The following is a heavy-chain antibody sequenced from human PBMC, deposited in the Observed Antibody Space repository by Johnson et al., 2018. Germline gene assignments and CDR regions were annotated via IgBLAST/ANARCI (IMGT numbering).Heavy chain of an antibody. D-gene: IGHD3-16*01. CDR1: GFIFSDYY. CDR2: ISSSGTSI. V-gene: IGHV3-11*01. Sequence: QVQLVQSGGGLVKPGGSLRLSCAASGFIFSDYYMNWIRQAPGQGLEWVSYISSSGTSISYADSVRGRFTISRDNTKNSLYLQMNSLRAEDTAVYYCARDHYANSGMDVWGQGTTVTVSS. CDR3: ARDHYANSGMDV. J-gene: IGHJ6*02.